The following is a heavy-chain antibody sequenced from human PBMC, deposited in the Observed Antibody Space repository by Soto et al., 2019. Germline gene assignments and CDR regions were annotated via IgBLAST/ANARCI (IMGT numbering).Heavy chain of an antibody. CDR2: FYYSGTT. CDR3: ARLHGFGEIFY. D-gene: IGHD3-10*01. Sequence: SETLSLTCTVSGDSISSHYWNWFRQPPGKGLEWIAYFYYSGTTNYNPSLKSRVSISVDTSKNQVSLSLNSVTAADTAVYYCARLHGFGEIFYWGQGTLVTVSS. V-gene: IGHV4-59*08. J-gene: IGHJ4*02. CDR1: GDSISSHY.